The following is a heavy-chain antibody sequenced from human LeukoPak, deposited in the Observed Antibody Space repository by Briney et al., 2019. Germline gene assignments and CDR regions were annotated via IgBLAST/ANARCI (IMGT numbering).Heavy chain of an antibody. CDR3: ARVYSSGWYVGWFDP. CDR1: GGSISSGSYY. J-gene: IGHJ5*02. Sequence: PSETLSLTCTVPGGSISSGSYYWSWIRQPAGKGLEWIGRIYTSGSTNYNPSLKSRVTISVDTSKNQFSLKLSSATAADTAVYYCARVYSSGWYVGWFDPWGQGTLVTVSS. V-gene: IGHV4-61*02. CDR2: IYTSGST. D-gene: IGHD6-19*01.